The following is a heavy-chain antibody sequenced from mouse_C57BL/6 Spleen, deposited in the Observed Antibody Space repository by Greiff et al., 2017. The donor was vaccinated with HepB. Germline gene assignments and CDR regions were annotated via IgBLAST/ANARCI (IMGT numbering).Heavy chain of an antibody. CDR1: GFTFSDYG. V-gene: IGHV5-17*01. J-gene: IGHJ4*01. D-gene: IGHD1-1*01. CDR3: ARGSSPLAMDY. Sequence: EVQRVESGGGLVKPGGSLKLSCAASGFTFSDYGMHWVRQAPEKGLEWVAYISSGSSTIYYADTVKGRFTISRDNAKNTLFLPMTSLRSEDTAMYYCARGSSPLAMDYWGQGTSVTVSS. CDR2: ISSGSSTI.